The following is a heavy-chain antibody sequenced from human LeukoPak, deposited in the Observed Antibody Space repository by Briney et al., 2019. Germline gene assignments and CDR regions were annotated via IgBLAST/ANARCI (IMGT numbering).Heavy chain of an antibody. V-gene: IGHV3-30-3*01. D-gene: IGHD1-7*01. CDR3: AREGWNYDLGRIFYYYFYYMDV. CDR1: GFTFSTYG. J-gene: IGHJ6*03. CDR2: ISYDGSNK. Sequence: GGSLRLSCAASGFTFSTYGIHWVRQAPGKGLEWVAVISYDGSNKYYADSVKGRFTISRDNSKNTLYLQMNSLRAEDTAVYYCAREGWNYDLGRIFYYYFYYMDVWGKGTTVTVSS.